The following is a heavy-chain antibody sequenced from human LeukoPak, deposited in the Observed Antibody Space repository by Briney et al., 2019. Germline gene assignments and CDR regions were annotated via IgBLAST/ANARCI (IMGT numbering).Heavy chain of an antibody. J-gene: IGHJ4*02. CDR1: GFTFDDFG. D-gene: IGHD2/OR15-2a*01. Sequence: GGSLRLSCAASGFTFDDFGMTWVRQAPGKGLEWVSDINWNGDRTNYADSVKGRCTIYRDNAKNSLYLQMSSLRAEDTALYYCTRRRARHLLPDYWGQGTLVIVSS. CDR3: TRRRARHLLPDY. CDR2: INWNGDRT. V-gene: IGHV3-20*04.